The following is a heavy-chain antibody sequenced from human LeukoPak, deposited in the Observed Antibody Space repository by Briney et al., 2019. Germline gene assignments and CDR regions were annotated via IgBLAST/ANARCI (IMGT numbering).Heavy chain of an antibody. D-gene: IGHD2-2*01. J-gene: IGHJ3*02. CDR3: AKYLLALKSGPRERFAMSSPRGAFDI. CDR1: GSTFSSYA. CDR2: ISGSGGST. V-gene: IGHV3-23*01. Sequence: GGSLRLSCAASGSTFSSYAMSWVRQAPGKGLEWVSAISGSGGSTYYADSMKGRFTISRDNSKNTLYLQMNSLRAEDTAVYYCAKYLLALKSGPRERFAMSSPRGAFDIWGQGTMVTVSS.